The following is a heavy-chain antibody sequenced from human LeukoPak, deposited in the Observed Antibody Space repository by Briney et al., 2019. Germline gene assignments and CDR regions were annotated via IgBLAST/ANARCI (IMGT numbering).Heavy chain of an antibody. CDR1: GGSISSYY. D-gene: IGHD3-10*01. Sequence: SETLSLTCTVSGGSISSYYWSWIRQPAGKGLEWIGRIYTSGTTNYNPSLKSRVTMSIDTSKNQFSLKLSSVTAADTAIYYCARDAKYYYGSRTYFFFEYWGQGTLLSVSS. J-gene: IGHJ4*02. CDR3: ARDAKYYYGSRTYFFFEY. V-gene: IGHV4-4*07. CDR2: IYTSGTT.